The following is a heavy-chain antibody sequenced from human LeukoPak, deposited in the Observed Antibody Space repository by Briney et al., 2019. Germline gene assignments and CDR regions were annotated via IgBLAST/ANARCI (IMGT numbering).Heavy chain of an antibody. J-gene: IGHJ5*02. CDR1: GFTFSSYG. CDR2: IRYDGSNK. Sequence: GGSLRLSCAASGFTFSSYGMHWVRQAPGKGLEWVAFIRYDGSNKYYADSVKGRFTISRDNSKNTLYLQMNSLRAEDTAVYYCARDSRKAWNDFLLKENNWFDPWGQGTLVTVSS. V-gene: IGHV3-30*02. D-gene: IGHD1-1*01. CDR3: ARDSRKAWNDFLLKENNWFDP.